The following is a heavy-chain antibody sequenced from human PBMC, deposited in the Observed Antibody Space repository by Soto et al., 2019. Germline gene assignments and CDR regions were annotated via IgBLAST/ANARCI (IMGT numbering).Heavy chain of an antibody. V-gene: IGHV1-8*01. J-gene: IGHJ1*01. CDR3: ARSPRNYYALGSYSYFRH. CDR2: MNPNNGNT. CDR1: GYTFTSYD. Sequence: QVQLVQSGAEVKKPGASVKVSCKASGYTFTSYDISWVRQATGQGLERMGWMNPNNGNTDYAPKFQSRVTMTMNTSLGTAYMELSSLRSEDAAVYYCARSPRNYYALGSYSYFRHWGQGTLVTVSS. D-gene: IGHD3-10*01.